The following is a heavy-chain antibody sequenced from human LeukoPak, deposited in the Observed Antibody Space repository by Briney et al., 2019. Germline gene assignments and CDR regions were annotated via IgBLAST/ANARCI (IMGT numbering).Heavy chain of an antibody. CDR1: GYTFTSYY. CDR2: INPSGGST. Sequence: ASVKVSCKASGYTFTSYYMHWVRQAPGQGLEWMGIINPSGGSTSYAQKFQGRVTMTRDTSTSTVYMELSSLRSEDTAAYYCARGRRPYYYDSSGYYYGYGMDVWGQGTTVTVSS. J-gene: IGHJ6*02. D-gene: IGHD3-22*01. CDR3: ARGRRPYYYDSSGYYYGYGMDV. V-gene: IGHV1-46*01.